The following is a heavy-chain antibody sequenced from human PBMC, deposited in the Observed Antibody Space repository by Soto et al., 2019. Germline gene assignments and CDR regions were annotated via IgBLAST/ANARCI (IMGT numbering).Heavy chain of an antibody. Sequence: TLYLTCTVSGVSLTTGGYYLSCIRQHPGMGLEWIAYISYRGNTYYNPSLKSRVTISVGTSEIQFSLKLRSVTAADTAVYYCATPPPYCGGDCYSLYFQHWGQGTLVTVS. CDR1: GVSLTTGGYY. CDR2: ISYRGNT. D-gene: IGHD2-21*02. V-gene: IGHV4-31*03. J-gene: IGHJ1*01. CDR3: ATPPPYCGGDCYSLYFQH.